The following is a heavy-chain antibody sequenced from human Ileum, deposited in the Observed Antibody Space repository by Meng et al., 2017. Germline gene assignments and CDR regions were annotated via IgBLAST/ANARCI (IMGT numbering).Heavy chain of an antibody. J-gene: IGHJ6*02. V-gene: IGHV3-30*04. CDR3: ARDQIAAAGTFLRDYYYYYGMDV. CDR1: GFTFSSYA. CDR2: ISYDGSNK. D-gene: IGHD6-13*01. Sequence: GESLKISCAASGFTFSSYAMHWVRQAPGKGLEWVAVISYDGSNKYYADSVKGRFTISRDNSKNTLYLQMNSLRAEDTTVYYCARDQIAAAGTFLRDYYYYYGMDVWGQGTTVTVSS.